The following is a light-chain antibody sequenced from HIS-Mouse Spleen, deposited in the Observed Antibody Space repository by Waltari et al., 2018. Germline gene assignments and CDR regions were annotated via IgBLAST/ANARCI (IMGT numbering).Light chain of an antibody. Sequence: QSALTQPASVSGSPGRSITISCTGTSSDVGSYTLFSWYQQHPGKAPKLMMYEGSKRPSGVSNRFSGSKSGNTASLTISGLQAEDEADYYCCSYAGSSTWVFGGGTKLTVL. CDR3: CSYAGSSTWV. V-gene: IGLV2-23*01. CDR2: EGS. J-gene: IGLJ3*02. CDR1: SSDVGSYTL.